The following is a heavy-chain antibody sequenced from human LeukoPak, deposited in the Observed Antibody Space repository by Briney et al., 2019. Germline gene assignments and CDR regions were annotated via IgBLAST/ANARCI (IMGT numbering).Heavy chain of an antibody. Sequence: GASVKVSCTASGYTFTGYYMHWVRQAPGKGLEWMGGIDPEDGETIYAQKFKGRATMTEDTSTDTAYMELSSLRSEDTAVYYCATEGFLEWLLYPVGRVYSFDYWGQGTLVTVSS. CDR3: ATEGFLEWLLYPVGRVYSFDY. D-gene: IGHD3-3*01. V-gene: IGHV1-24*01. CDR2: IDPEDGET. J-gene: IGHJ4*02. CDR1: GYTFTGYY.